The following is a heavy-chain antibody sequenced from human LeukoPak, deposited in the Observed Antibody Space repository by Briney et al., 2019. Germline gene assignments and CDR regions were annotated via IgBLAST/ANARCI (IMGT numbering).Heavy chain of an antibody. J-gene: IGHJ4*02. CDR1: GGSISSYY. CDR3: ARGLAAAY. Sequence: SETLSLTCTVSGGSISSYYWSWIRQPPGKGLEWIGEINHSGSTNYNPSLKSRVTISVDTSKNQFSLKLSSVTAADTAVYYCARGLAAAYWGQGTLVTVSS. D-gene: IGHD6-13*01. CDR2: INHSGST. V-gene: IGHV4-34*01.